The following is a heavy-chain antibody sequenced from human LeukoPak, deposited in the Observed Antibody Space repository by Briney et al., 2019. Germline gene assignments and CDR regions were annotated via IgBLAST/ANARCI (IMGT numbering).Heavy chain of an antibody. CDR3: ARDRVGATTNFDY. CDR1: GFTFSSYS. V-gene: IGHV3-48*04. J-gene: IGHJ4*02. D-gene: IGHD1-26*01. Sequence: GGSLRLSCAASGFTFSSYSMNWVRQAPGKGLEWVSYINSSSSTIYYADSVKGRFTISRDNAKNSLYLQMNSLRAEDMAVYYCARDRVGATTNFDYWGQGTLVTVSS. CDR2: INSSSSTI.